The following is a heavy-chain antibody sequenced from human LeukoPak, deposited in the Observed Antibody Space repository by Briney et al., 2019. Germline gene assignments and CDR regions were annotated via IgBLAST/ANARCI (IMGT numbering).Heavy chain of an antibody. CDR3: ARSGIVGAVDY. CDR2: IYYSGST. J-gene: IGHJ4*02. Sequence: PSETLSLTCTVSGVSISSSSYYWSWIRQPPGKGLEWIGYIYYSGSTNYNPSLKSRVTISVDTSKNQFPLKLSSVTAADTAVYYCARSGIVGAVDYWGQGTLVTVSS. V-gene: IGHV4-61*01. D-gene: IGHD1-26*01. CDR1: GVSISSSSYY.